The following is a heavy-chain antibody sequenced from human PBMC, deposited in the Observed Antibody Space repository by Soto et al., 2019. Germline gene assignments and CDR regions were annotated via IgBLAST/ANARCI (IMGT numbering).Heavy chain of an antibody. Sequence: QVQLQESGPGLVKPSETLSLTCTVSGGSMNNFYWSWIRQPPGKGLEWIGYVSYSDSSNYNPSLKRRFSTSVDTAKDQFSLKLTSVTAADTAAYYCAREGGYYDSSALRRTHYFDYWGQGTLVTVSS. J-gene: IGHJ4*02. CDR1: GGSMNNFY. CDR3: AREGGYYDSSALRRTHYFDY. V-gene: IGHV4-59*01. D-gene: IGHD3-22*01. CDR2: VSYSDSS.